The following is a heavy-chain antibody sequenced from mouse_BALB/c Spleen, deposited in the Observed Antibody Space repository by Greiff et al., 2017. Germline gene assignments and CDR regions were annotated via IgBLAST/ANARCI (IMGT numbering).Heavy chain of an antibody. J-gene: IGHJ3*01. CDR3: ARRRPDYDCLAY. V-gene: IGHV1-4*02. CDR1: GYTFTSYT. Sequence: QVQLQQSAAELARPGASVKMSCKASGYTFTSYTMHWVKQRPGQGLEWIGYINPSSGYTEYNQKFKDKTTLTADKSSSTAYMQLSSLTSEDSAVYYCARRRPDYDCLAYWGQGTLVTVSA. D-gene: IGHD2-4*01. CDR2: INPSSGYT.